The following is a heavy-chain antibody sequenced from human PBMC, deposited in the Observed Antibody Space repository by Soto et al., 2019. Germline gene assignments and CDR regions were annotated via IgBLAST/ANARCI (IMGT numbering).Heavy chain of an antibody. CDR3: AKASCSSTSCHNWFDP. D-gene: IGHD2-2*01. Sequence: PGGSLRLSCVDSGFALSSYTMSWVRQAPGKGLEWVSAISGSGGSTYYADSVKGRFTISRDNSKNTLYLQMNSLRAEDTAVYYCAKASCSSTSCHNWFDPWGQGTLVTVSS. V-gene: IGHV3-23*01. CDR2: ISGSGGST. J-gene: IGHJ5*02. CDR1: GFALSSYT.